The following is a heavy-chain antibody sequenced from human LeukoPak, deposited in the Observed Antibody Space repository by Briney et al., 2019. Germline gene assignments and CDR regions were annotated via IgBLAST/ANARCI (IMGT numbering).Heavy chain of an antibody. D-gene: IGHD4-17*01. J-gene: IGHJ4*02. Sequence: SSETLSLTCTVSDGSISSSDHYWGWIRQPPGKGLEWIGIIYYTGRTYYNLSLKSRVIISVDTSKSQFSLKVKSMTAADTAVYYCARRFFYGDYDTYYSDYWGQGILVTVSS. CDR2: IYYTGRT. CDR1: DGSISSSDHY. CDR3: ARRFFYGDYDTYYSDY. V-gene: IGHV4-39*01.